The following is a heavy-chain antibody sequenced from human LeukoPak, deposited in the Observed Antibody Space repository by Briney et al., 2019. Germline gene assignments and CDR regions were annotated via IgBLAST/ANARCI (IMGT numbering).Heavy chain of an antibody. CDR3: ARDVASRLAVGGTNLGY. V-gene: IGHV1-69*13. Sequence: GASVKVSCKASGGTFSNSTISWVRQAPGQGLEWIGCIIPIFGTADYAQKFQGRVTIIADDFTSTAYMELSSLTSEDTAVYYCARDVASRLAVGGTNLGYWGQGTLVTVSS. J-gene: IGHJ4*02. CDR2: IIPIFGTA. CDR1: GGTFSNST. D-gene: IGHD6-19*01.